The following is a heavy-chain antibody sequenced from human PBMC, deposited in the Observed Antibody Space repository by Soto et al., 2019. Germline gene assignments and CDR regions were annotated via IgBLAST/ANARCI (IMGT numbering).Heavy chain of an antibody. CDR3: ARILYSSQRDGVDV. CDR2: ISGSSDTI. J-gene: IGHJ6*02. CDR1: GLTFSSYP. Sequence: EVLLLESGGGLVQPGGSLRLSCAASGLTFSSYPMTWVRQAPGKGLEWVSSISGSSDTIFYADSVKGRFTISRDNSRTTLYLQMNSLRAEDMAIYYCARILYSSQRDGVDVWGQGTTVAVSS. D-gene: IGHD2-8*01. V-gene: IGHV3-23*01.